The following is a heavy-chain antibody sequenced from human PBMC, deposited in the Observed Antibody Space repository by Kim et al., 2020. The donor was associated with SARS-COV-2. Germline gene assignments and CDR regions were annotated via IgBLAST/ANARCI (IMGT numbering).Heavy chain of an antibody. D-gene: IGHD2-21*02. V-gene: IGHV3-21*01. Sequence: GGSLRLSCAASGFTFSSYSMNWVRQAPGKGLEWVSSISSSSSYIYYADSVKGRFTISRDNAKNSLYLQMNSLRAEDTAVYYCARPGVGVTTGYYYYGMDVWGQGTTVTVSS. CDR1: GFTFSSYS. J-gene: IGHJ6*02. CDR3: ARPGVGVTTGYYYYGMDV. CDR2: ISSSSSYI.